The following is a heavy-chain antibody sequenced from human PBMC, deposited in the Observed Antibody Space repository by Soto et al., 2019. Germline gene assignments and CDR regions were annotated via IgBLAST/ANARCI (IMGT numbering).Heavy chain of an antibody. CDR2: FKSQADGGTT. J-gene: IGHJ4*02. D-gene: IGHD6-19*01. V-gene: IGHV3-15*01. CDR3: TTEVEEAVAGTVDY. Sequence: PGGSLRLSCVASGFACSKAWMTWVRQAPGKGLEWVDLFKSQADGGTTEYVVPVKGRFTISRDDSKNTLYMQMNSLKPEDTAVYYCTTEVEEAVAGTVDYWGQGTLVTVSS. CDR1: GFACSKAW.